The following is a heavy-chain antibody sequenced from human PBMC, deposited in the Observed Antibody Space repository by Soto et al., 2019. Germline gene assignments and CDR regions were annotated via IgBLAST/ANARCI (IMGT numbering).Heavy chain of an antibody. D-gene: IGHD2-2*01. CDR3: AKDLARVVPAAFYYYYGMDV. V-gene: IGHV3-30*18. Sequence: PGGSLRLSCAASGFTFSSYGMHWVRQAPGKGLEWVAVISYDGSNKYYADSVKGRFTISRDNSKSTLYLQMNSLRAEDTAVYYCAKDLARVVPAAFYYYYGMDVWGQGTTVTVSS. CDR1: GFTFSSYG. CDR2: ISYDGSNK. J-gene: IGHJ6*02.